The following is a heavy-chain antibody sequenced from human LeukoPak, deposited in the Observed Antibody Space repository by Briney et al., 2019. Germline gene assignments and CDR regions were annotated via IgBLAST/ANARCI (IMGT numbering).Heavy chain of an antibody. CDR3: AKEEEAYCGGDCSWFDP. V-gene: IGHV1-69*13. J-gene: IGHJ5*02. CDR2: IIPIFGTA. Sequence: ASVNVSCKASGGTFSSYAISWVRQAPGQGLEWMGGIIPIFGTANYAQKFQGRVTITADESTSTAYMELSSLRSEDTAVYYCAKEEEAYCGGDCSWFDPWGQGTLVTVSS. CDR1: GGTFSSYA. D-gene: IGHD2-21*02.